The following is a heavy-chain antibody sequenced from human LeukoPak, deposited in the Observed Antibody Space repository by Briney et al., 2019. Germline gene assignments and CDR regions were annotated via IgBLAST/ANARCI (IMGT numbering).Heavy chain of an antibody. Sequence: PGGSLRLSCAASRFTFSNYAMSWVRQAPGKGLEWVSGISASSGSTYYADSVRGRFTISRDNSKNMLYLQMNGLRAEDTAIYYCAKDIIVVPAGSDAFDIWGQGTLVTVSS. CDR3: AKDIIVVPAGSDAFDI. CDR2: ISASSGST. V-gene: IGHV3-23*01. CDR1: RFTFSNYA. J-gene: IGHJ3*02. D-gene: IGHD2-2*01.